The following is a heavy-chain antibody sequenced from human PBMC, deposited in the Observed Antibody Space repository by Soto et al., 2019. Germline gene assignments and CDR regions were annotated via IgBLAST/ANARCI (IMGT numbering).Heavy chain of an antibody. V-gene: IGHV3-33*01. CDR2: IWYDGSNK. CDR1: GFTFSSYG. Sequence: QVQLVESGGGVVQPGRSLRLSCAASGFTFSSYGMHWVRQAPGKGLEWVAVIWYDGSNKYYADSVKGRFTISRDNSKNTLYLQMNSLRAEDTAVYYCAREPARPFYYYGMDVWGQGTTVTVSS. CDR3: AREPARPFYYYGMDV. D-gene: IGHD6-6*01. J-gene: IGHJ6*02.